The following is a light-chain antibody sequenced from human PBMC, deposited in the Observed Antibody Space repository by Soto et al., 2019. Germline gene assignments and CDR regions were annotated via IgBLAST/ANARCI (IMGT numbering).Light chain of an antibody. J-gene: IGKJ4*01. CDR2: DAS. CDR1: QSVSSY. V-gene: IGKV3-11*01. CDR3: QQRSNWPLT. Sequence: EIVLTQSPATLSLSPGERATLSCRASQSVSSYLAWYQQKPGQAPRLLIYDASNRATGIPARFSGSGSGTDLTLTISSLEPEDFAVYYCQQRSNWPLTFVGGTKVEIK.